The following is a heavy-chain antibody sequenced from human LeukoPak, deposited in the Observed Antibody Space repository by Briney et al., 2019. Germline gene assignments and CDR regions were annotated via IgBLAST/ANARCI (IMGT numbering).Heavy chain of an antibody. Sequence: GESLKISCKGSGYSFTSYWIGWVRQMPGKGLEWMGIIYPGDYDTRYSPSFQGQVTISGDTSTNTAYLQSSSLKASDTAMYYCARSHFWSGYYSGWFDPWGQGTLVTVSS. J-gene: IGHJ5*02. CDR1: GYSFTSYW. D-gene: IGHD3-3*02. CDR2: IYPGDYDT. CDR3: ARSHFWSGYYSGWFDP. V-gene: IGHV5-51*01.